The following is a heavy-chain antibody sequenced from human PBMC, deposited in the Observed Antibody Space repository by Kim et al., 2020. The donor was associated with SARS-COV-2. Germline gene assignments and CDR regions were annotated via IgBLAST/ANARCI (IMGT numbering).Heavy chain of an antibody. CDR2: ISSTSTYI. D-gene: IGHD3-22*01. J-gene: IGHJ4*02. CDR3: ARVKDVSGYYNNFDY. CDR1: GFTFSSYF. Sequence: GGSLRLSCEASGFTFSSYFMHWVRQAPGKGLEWVSSISSTSTYIEYADSVKGRFTISRDNANNSLFLHLNSLRGEDTAVYYCARVKDVSGYYNNFDYWGQGALVTVSP. V-gene: IGHV3-21*01.